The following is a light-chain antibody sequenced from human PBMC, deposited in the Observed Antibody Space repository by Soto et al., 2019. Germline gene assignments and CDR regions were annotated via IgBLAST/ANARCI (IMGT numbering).Light chain of an antibody. J-gene: IGLJ2*01. CDR1: ISNIGGNT. CDR2: TNN. V-gene: IGLV1-44*01. Sequence: QSVLTQPPSASGTPGQRVTISRSGSISNIGGNTVNWYQQLPGTAPKLLMYTNNQRPSGVPDRFSGSKSGTSASLAISGLQSEDEADYYCAAWDDSLNGVVFGGGTKVTVL. CDR3: AAWDDSLNGVV.